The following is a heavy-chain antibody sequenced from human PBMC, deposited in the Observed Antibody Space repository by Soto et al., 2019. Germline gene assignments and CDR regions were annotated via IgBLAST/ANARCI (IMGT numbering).Heavy chain of an antibody. J-gene: IGHJ4*02. D-gene: IGHD3-16*01. V-gene: IGHV3-72*01. CDR1: GFTLSDHY. CDR3: ARATVGTYYFDY. CDR2: TRDKTNSYTT. Sequence: GGSLRLSCAASGFTLSDHYMDWVRQAPGKGLEWVGRTRDKTNSYTTEYAASVKGRFTISRDDSKSSLYLQMNSLKTEDTAVYYCARATVGTYYFDYWGRGTLVTVSS.